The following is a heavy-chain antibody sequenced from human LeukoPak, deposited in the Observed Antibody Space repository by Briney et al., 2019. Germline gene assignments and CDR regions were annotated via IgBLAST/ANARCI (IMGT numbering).Heavy chain of an antibody. V-gene: IGHV1-8*03. CDR1: GYTFTSYD. CDR3: ARVRAGPIMIALDI. D-gene: IGHD3-16*01. J-gene: IGHJ3*02. CDR2: MNPNSGNT. Sequence: ASVKVSCKASGYTFTSYDINWVRQATGQGLEWMGWMNPNSGNTGYAQKFQGRVTITRNTSISTAYMELSSLRSEDTAVYYCARVRAGPIMIALDIWGQGTMVTVSS.